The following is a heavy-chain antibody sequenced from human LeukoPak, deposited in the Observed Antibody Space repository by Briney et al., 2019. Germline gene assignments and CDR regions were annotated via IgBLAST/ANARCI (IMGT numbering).Heavy chain of an antibody. J-gene: IGHJ6*02. Sequence: ASVKVSCKASGYTFTSYYMHWVRQAPGQGLEWMGTINPSGGSTSYAQKFQGRVTMTRDTSTSTVYMELSSLRSEDTAVYYCAREVVGNVDTAMVTRGYYYYGMDVWGQGTTVTVSS. CDR1: GYTFTSYY. D-gene: IGHD5-18*01. V-gene: IGHV1-46*01. CDR2: INPSGGST. CDR3: AREVVGNVDTAMVTRGYYYYGMDV.